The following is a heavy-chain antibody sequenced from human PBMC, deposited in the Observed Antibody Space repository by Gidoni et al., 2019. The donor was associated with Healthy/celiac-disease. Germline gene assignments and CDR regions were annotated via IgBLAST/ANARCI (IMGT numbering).Heavy chain of an antibody. J-gene: IGHJ5*02. Sequence: QVQLVESGGGVVQPGRSLRLPCSASGVPFSSYGMHWVRQAPGKGLEWVAVIWYDGSNKYYADSVKGRFTNSRDNSKNTLYLQMNSLRAEDTAVYYCARDRPVYSGRYSGWFDPWGQGTLVTVSS. D-gene: IGHD1-26*01. CDR3: ARDRPVYSGRYSGWFDP. CDR2: IWYDGSNK. V-gene: IGHV3-33*01. CDR1: GVPFSSYG.